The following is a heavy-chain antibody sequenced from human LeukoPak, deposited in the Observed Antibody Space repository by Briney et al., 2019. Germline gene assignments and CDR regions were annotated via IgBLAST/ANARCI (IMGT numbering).Heavy chain of an antibody. J-gene: IGHJ5*02. CDR3: ARGDYAIDT. CDR1: GFTVSSTY. V-gene: IGHV3-53*01. Sequence: SGGSLRLSCAASGFTVSSTYMTWVRQAPGKGLEWVSVLYSGGTSYSADSVQGRFTISRGNSKNTVYLQMNSLRVEDTAVYYCARGDYAIDTWGQGTLVTVSS. CDR2: LYSGGTS. D-gene: IGHD4-17*01.